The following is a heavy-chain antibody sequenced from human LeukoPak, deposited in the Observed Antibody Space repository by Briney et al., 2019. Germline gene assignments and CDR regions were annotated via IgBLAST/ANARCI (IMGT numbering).Heavy chain of an antibody. Sequence: SETLSLTCTVSGDSISSYYWSWIRQPPGKGLEWNGYIYYSGSTNYNPSLKSRVTISVDTSKNQFSLKLSSVTAADTAVYYCALASGYDWGYYFDYSGQGTLVTVSS. CDR2: IYYSGST. CDR1: GDSISSYY. CDR3: ALASGYDWGYYFDY. J-gene: IGHJ4*02. V-gene: IGHV4-59*01. D-gene: IGHD5-12*01.